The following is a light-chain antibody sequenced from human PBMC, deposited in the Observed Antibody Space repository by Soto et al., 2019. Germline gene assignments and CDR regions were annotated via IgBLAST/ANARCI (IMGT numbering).Light chain of an antibody. CDR3: SSYTSSNTYV. CDR1: SSDVGGYNS. CDR2: NVS. V-gene: IGLV2-14*03. J-gene: IGLJ1*01. Sequence: QSVLTQPASVSGSPGLSIAISCTGTSSDVGGYNSVSWYQQHPGKAPKLMIYNVSNRPSGVFDRFSGSKSGNTAPLTISGLQAEDEADYYCSSYTSSNTYVFGTGTKVTVL.